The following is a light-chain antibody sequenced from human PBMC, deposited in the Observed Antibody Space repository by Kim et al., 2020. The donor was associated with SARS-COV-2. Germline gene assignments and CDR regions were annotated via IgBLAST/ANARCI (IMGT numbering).Light chain of an antibody. V-gene: IGKV1-5*01. Sequence: GDSVTITCRASQSISGWLAWYQQKPGTAPKLLIYDASNLESGVPSRFSGSGSGTEFTLTISSLQPDDFATYYCQQYCTLWTFGPGTKVDIK. J-gene: IGKJ1*01. CDR1: QSISGW. CDR2: DAS. CDR3: QQYCTLWT.